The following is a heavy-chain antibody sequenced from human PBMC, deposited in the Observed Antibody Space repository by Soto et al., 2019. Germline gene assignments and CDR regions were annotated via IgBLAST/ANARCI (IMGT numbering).Heavy chain of an antibody. V-gene: IGHV3-11*01. CDR1: GFTFSDYY. Sequence: ESGGGLVKPGGSLRLSCAASGFTFSDYYMNWIRQAPGKGLEWVSYISSSGDTIYYADSVKGRFTMSRDNAKNSLYVQMDSLRAEDTAVYYCARGGVAYTSGWGIDYWGQGTLVTVSS. CDR2: ISSSGDTI. D-gene: IGHD6-19*01. CDR3: ARGGVAYTSGWGIDY. J-gene: IGHJ4*02.